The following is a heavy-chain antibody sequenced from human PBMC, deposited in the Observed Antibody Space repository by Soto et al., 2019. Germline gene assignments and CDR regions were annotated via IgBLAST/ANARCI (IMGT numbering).Heavy chain of an antibody. Sequence: QVQLVQSGGEVKKPGASVKLSCTASGYTFTSYGISWVRQAPGQGLEWMGWISAYNGKTNYAQNVQGRVTMTTDTSTITSYTDLRSLRSQDTAVYYCASGVDVNYYLGMDVWGQGTTVTVSS. CDR1: GYTFTSYG. D-gene: IGHD2-8*01. CDR3: ASGVDVNYYLGMDV. J-gene: IGHJ6*02. CDR2: ISAYNGKT. V-gene: IGHV1-18*01.